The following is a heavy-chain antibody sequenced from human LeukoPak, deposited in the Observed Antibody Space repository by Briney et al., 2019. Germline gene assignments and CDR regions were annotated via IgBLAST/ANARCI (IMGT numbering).Heavy chain of an antibody. CDR2: ISASGAVP. Sequence: GGSLRLSCAASGFRFDSFYMGWIRQVPGKGLDYIAFISASGAVPYYAESVKGRFTISRDNAKNSVSLEMNSLSADDTAVYYCARSLIVASEDYWGQGTLVTVSS. V-gene: IGHV3-11*04. CDR1: GFRFDSFY. D-gene: IGHD3-22*01. J-gene: IGHJ4*02. CDR3: ARSLIVASEDY.